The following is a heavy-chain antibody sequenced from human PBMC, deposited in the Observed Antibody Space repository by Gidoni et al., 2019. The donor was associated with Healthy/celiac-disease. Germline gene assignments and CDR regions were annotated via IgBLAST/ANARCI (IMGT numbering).Heavy chain of an antibody. V-gene: IGHV3-23*01. CDR2: SSGIGGST. CDR1: GFTFSSYA. Sequence: EVQLLESGGGLVQTGGSLRLSCAASGFTFSSYAMSWVRQAPGKGVECVSASSGIGGSTYYADSVKGRFTISRDNSKNTLYLQMNSLRAEDTAVYYCAKEHYYYYMDVWGKGTTVTVSS. CDR3: AKEHYYYYMDV. J-gene: IGHJ6*03.